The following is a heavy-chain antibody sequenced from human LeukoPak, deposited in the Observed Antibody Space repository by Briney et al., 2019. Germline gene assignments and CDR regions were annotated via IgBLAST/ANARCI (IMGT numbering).Heavy chain of an antibody. J-gene: IGHJ4*02. CDR2: IYYSGST. V-gene: IGHV4-59*08. Sequence: PSETLSLTCTVSGGSFSTYYWSWIRQPPGKGLEWIGYIYYSGSTNYNPSLKSRVTISVDTSKNQFSLKLSSVTAADTAVYYCARQRAPGYYYDSSNYFDYWGQGTLVTVSS. D-gene: IGHD3-22*01. CDR1: GGSFSTYY. CDR3: ARQRAPGYYYDSSNYFDY.